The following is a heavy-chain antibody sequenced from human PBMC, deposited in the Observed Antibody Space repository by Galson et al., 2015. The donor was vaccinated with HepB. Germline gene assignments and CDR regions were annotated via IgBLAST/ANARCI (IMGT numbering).Heavy chain of an antibody. CDR2: IWYDGSNK. CDR3: ARGVPAAMSGAFDI. V-gene: IGHV3-33*01. Sequence: SLRLSCAASGFTFSSYGMSWVRQAPAKGLEWVAVIWYDGSNKYYADSVTGRSTISRDNSKNTLYLQMNSLRAEDMAVYYCARGVPAAMSGAFDIWGQGTMVTVSS. CDR1: GFTFSSYG. D-gene: IGHD2-2*01. J-gene: IGHJ3*02.